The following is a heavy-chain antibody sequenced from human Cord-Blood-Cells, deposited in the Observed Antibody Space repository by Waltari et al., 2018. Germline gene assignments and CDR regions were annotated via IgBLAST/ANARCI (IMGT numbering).Heavy chain of an antibody. D-gene: IGHD5-12*01. J-gene: IGHJ5*02. Sequence: QVQLQESGPGLVKPSETLSLTCTVPGGSISSYYWSWIRPPPGKGMEWIGYIYYSGRTDNNPTLNGRVTITVDASKNQFSLKLSSVTAADAAVYYCARMSEATNWVDPWGQGTLVTVSS. CDR1: GGSISSYY. V-gene: IGHV4-59*01. CDR3: ARMSEATNWVDP. CDR2: IYYSGRT.